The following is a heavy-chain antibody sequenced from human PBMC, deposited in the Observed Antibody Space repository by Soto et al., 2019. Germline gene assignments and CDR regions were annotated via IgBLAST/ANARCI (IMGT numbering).Heavy chain of an antibody. Sequence: ASVKVSCKASGYTFTGYRIHWVRQAPGQGLEWMGWINPNSGDTKQIEKFQGRVTMTTDTSTSTAYMELRSLRSDDTAVYYCARVPVSYDILTGYPLSGYYYGMDVWGQGTTVTVSS. CDR1: GYTFTGYR. D-gene: IGHD3-9*01. CDR2: INPNSGDT. J-gene: IGHJ6*02. V-gene: IGHV1-2*02. CDR3: ARVPVSYDILTGYPLSGYYYGMDV.